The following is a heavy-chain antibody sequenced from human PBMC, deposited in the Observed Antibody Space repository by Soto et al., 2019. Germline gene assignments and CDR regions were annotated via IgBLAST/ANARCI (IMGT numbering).Heavy chain of an antibody. J-gene: IGHJ6*02. V-gene: IGHV4-39*01. CDR1: GGSISSSSYY. Sequence: SETLSLTCTVSGGSISSSSYYWGWIRQPPGKGLEWIGSIYYSGSTYYNPSLKSRVTISVDTSKNQFSLKLSSVTAADTAVYYCARHKGDYDFWSGYGMDVWGQGTTVTVAS. CDR2: IYYSGST. CDR3: ARHKGDYDFWSGYGMDV. D-gene: IGHD3-3*01.